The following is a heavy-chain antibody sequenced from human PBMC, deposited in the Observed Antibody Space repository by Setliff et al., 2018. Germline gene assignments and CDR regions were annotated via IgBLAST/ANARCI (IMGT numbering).Heavy chain of an antibody. D-gene: IGHD2-2*01. J-gene: IGHJ4*02. CDR3: ARAHSSTLSVHDY. V-gene: IGHV3-74*01. CDR1: GFTFVNYW. Sequence: GGSLRLSCAASGFTFVNYWMHWVRQAPGKGLVWVSRVNSDGSSTIYADSVKGRFTISRDNAKNTLYLQMNSLRAEDTAVYYCARAHSSTLSVHDYWGQGTLVTVSS. CDR2: VNSDGSST.